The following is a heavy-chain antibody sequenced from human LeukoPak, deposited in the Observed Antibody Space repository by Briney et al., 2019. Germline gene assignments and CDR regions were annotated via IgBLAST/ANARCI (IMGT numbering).Heavy chain of an antibody. V-gene: IGHV3-48*03. CDR3: ARAYYPPDGGYVRWFDP. CDR2: ISSSGSTI. CDR1: GFTFSSYE. Sequence: PGGSLRLSCAASGFTFSSYEMNWVRQAPGKGLEGVSYISSSGSTIYNADSVKGRFTLSRDNPKNYFYLQMNSLRAEDTAVYYCARAYYPPDGGYVRWFDPWGQGTLVTVSS. D-gene: IGHD5-12*01. J-gene: IGHJ5*02.